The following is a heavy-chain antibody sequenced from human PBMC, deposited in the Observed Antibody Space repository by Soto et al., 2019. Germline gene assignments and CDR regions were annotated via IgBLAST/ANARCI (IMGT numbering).Heavy chain of an antibody. CDR3: ARDLVRVDFWSGYFPHYYYGMDV. J-gene: IGHJ6*02. Sequence: ASVKVSCKASGYTFTGYYMHWVRQAPGQGLEWMGWINPKSGGTNYAQKFQGWVTMTRDTSISTAYMELSRLRSDDTAVYYCARDLVRVDFWSGYFPHYYYGMDVWGQGTTVTVSS. V-gene: IGHV1-2*04. D-gene: IGHD3-3*01. CDR1: GYTFTGYY. CDR2: INPKSGGT.